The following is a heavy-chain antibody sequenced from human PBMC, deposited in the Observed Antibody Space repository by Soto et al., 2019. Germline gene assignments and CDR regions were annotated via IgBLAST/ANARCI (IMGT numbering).Heavy chain of an antibody. CDR3: AKSAPMDAGDKYYYDF. J-gene: IGHJ4*02. CDR2: IIPFFGTA. Sequence: SVKVSCKASGGTFSTFGISWVRQAPGQGLEWVGGIIPFFGTARYSQKFEDRITITADESTNTVYMDLRSLTSEDTAIYYCAKSAPMDAGDKYYYDFWGQGALVTVSS. V-gene: IGHV1-69*13. CDR1: GGTFSTFG. D-gene: IGHD4-17*01.